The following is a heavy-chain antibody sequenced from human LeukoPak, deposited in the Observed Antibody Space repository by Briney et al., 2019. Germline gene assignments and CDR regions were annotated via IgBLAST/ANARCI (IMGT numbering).Heavy chain of an antibody. CDR2: ISSGSSSI. Sequence: PGGSLRLSCAASGFTFSSYEMNWVRQAPGKGLEWVSYISSGSSSIFYADSVKGRFTIPRDNAKNSLYLQMNSLRVEDTAVYYCARGGIAARFAYWGQGTLVTVSS. CDR1: GFTFSSYE. J-gene: IGHJ4*02. CDR3: ARGGIAARFAY. V-gene: IGHV3-48*03. D-gene: IGHD6-6*01.